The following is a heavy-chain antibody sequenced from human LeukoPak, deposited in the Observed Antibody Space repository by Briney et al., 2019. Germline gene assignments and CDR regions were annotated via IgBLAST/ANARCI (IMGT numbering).Heavy chain of an antibody. D-gene: IGHD2-15*01. CDR2: IYYSGST. CDR1: GGSISSHY. CDR3: AGVGGRGDMDV. J-gene: IGHJ6*03. Sequence: SETLSLTCTVSGGSISSHYWSWIRQPPGKGLEWIGYIYYSGSTNYNPSLKSRVTISVDTSKNQFSLKLSSVTAADTAVYCCAGVGGRGDMDVWGKGTTVTVSS. V-gene: IGHV4-59*11.